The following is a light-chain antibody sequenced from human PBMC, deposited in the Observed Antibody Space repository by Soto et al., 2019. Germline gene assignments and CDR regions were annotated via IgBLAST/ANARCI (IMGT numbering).Light chain of an antibody. CDR1: QSVSSY. CDR2: DAS. Sequence: EIVLTQSPATLSLSPGERATLSCRASQSVSSYLAWYQQKPGQAPRLLIYDASNRATGIPARFSGSGSGTDFPLTISSLEPEDFEVYYCQQRSTWRGRTFGQGTKVEIK. V-gene: IGKV3-11*01. J-gene: IGKJ1*01. CDR3: QQRSTWRGRT.